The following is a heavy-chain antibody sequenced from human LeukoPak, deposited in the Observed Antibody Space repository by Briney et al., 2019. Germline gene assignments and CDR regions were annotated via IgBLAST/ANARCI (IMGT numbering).Heavy chain of an antibody. Sequence: ASVKVSCKASGYTFTSYGISWVRQAPGQGLEWMGWISAYNGNTNYAQNLQGRVTMTTDTSTSTAYKELRSLRSDDTAVYYCARDGNHYSPPDYWGQGTLVTVSS. CDR2: ISAYNGNT. CDR1: GYTFTSYG. D-gene: IGHD1-14*01. J-gene: IGHJ4*02. CDR3: ARDGNHYSPPDY. V-gene: IGHV1-18*01.